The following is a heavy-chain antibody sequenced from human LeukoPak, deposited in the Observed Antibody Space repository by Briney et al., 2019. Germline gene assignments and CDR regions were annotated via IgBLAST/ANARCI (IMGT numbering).Heavy chain of an antibody. Sequence: PSETLSLTCTVSGGSISSTTWWSWVRQSPGKGLEWIGEIHHSGGTNYNPSLKSRVTIAVDKSKNQFSLKVTSVTAADTAVYYCARDSPPPYSSACTACWFDPWGQGTLVTVSS. CDR2: IHHSGGT. D-gene: IGHD6-25*01. CDR3: ARDSPPPYSSACTACWFDP. V-gene: IGHV4-4*02. J-gene: IGHJ5*02. CDR1: GGSISSTTW.